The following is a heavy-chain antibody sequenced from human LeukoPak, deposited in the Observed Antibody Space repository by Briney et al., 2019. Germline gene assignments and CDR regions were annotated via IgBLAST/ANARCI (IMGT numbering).Heavy chain of an antibody. D-gene: IGHD1-26*01. CDR1: GGSISSGSFY. J-gene: IGHJ4*02. CDR3: ARDMGDSEAY. CDR2: IYYSGSA. Sequence: SETLSLTCTVSGGSISSGSFYWSWVRQHPGKGLEWIWYIYYSGSAYYNPSLESRVTISIDTSKNKFSLKLRSMTAADTAVYYCARDMGDSEAYWGQGTLVTVSS. V-gene: IGHV4-31*03.